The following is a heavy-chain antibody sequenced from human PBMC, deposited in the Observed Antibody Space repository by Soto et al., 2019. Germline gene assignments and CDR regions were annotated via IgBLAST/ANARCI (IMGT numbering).Heavy chain of an antibody. V-gene: IGHV4-34*01. CDR2: INYSGST. CDR3: ARGVTVTRYYYYYYMDV. CDR1: GGSFSGYY. D-gene: IGHD4-17*01. J-gene: IGHJ6*03. Sequence: PEETLSLTCAVYGGSFSGYYWSWIRQPPGKGLEWIGYINYSGSTNYNPSLKSRVTISVDTSKNQFSLKLSSVTAADTAVYYCARGVTVTRYYYYYYMDVWGKGTTVTVSS.